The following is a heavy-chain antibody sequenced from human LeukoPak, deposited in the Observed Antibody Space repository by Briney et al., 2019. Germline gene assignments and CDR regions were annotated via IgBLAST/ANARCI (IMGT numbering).Heavy chain of an antibody. D-gene: IGHD3-16*01. V-gene: IGHV3-21*01. CDR2: ISSSGYI. J-gene: IGHJ4*02. CDR1: GFMFSIYA. Sequence: GGSLRLSCAASGFMFSIYAMSWVRQAPGRGLEWVSSISSSGYIYYADSVKGRFTISRDNAKNSLFLQMNSLTAEDTAVYYCARVWPFADDYWGQGTLVTVSS. CDR3: ARVWPFADDY.